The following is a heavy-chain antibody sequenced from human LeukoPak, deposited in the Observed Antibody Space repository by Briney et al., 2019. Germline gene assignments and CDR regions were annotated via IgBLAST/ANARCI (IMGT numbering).Heavy chain of an antibody. CDR2: IYTSGST. J-gene: IGHJ4*02. CDR3: ARVRVGATTGFDY. CDR1: GGSISSYY. D-gene: IGHD1-26*01. Sequence: RSSETLSLTCIVSGGSISSYYWSWIRQPPGKGLEWIGRIYTSGSTNYNPSLKSRVTMSVDTSKNQFSLKLSSVTAADTAVYYCARVRVGATTGFDYWGQGTLVTVSS. V-gene: IGHV4-4*07.